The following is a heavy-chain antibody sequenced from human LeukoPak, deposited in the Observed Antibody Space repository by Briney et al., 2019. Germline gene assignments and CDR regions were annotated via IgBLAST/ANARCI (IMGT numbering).Heavy chain of an antibody. CDR2: IHPNSGGT. Sequence: VSVKVSCKASGHTLTDHYFHWVRQAPGQGLEWMGWIHPNSGGTNYAQKFQGRVTMTRDTSIATAYMELNRLRSDDTAVYYCASRLSHWGQGILVTVSS. J-gene: IGHJ4*02. CDR3: ASRLSH. V-gene: IGHV1-2*02. CDR1: GHTLTDHY.